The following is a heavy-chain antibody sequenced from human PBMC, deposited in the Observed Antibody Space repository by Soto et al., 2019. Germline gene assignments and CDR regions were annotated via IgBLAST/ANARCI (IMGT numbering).Heavy chain of an antibody. CDR3: AKGRAYRAAAGPDY. J-gene: IGHJ4*02. V-gene: IGHV3-23*01. D-gene: IGHD6-13*01. Sequence: VGSLRLSCAASGFTFSSYAMSWVRQAPGKGLEWVSAISGSGGSTYYADSVKGRFTISRDNSKNTLYLQMNSLRAEDTAVYYCAKGRAYRAAAGPDYWGQGTLVTVSS. CDR1: GFTFSSYA. CDR2: ISGSGGST.